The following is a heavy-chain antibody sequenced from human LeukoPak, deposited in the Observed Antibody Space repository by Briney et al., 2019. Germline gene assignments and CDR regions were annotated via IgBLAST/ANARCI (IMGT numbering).Heavy chain of an antibody. CDR2: INHSGST. Sequence: PSQTLSLTCSVSGGSISSGSHYWSWIRQPPGKGLDWIGEINHSGSTNYNPSLKSRVTISVDTSKNQFSLKLSSVTAADTAVYYCARGPGGYKAIWYWGQGTLVTVSS. V-gene: IGHV4-39*07. CDR1: GGSISSGSHY. J-gene: IGHJ4*02. CDR3: ARGPGGYKAIWY. D-gene: IGHD5-24*01.